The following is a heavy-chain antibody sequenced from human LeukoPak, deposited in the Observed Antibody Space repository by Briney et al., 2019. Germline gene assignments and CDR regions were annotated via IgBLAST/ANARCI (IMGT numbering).Heavy chain of an antibody. CDR1: GGSISSGSYY. Sequence: SETLSLTCTVSGGSISSGSYYWSWIRQPAGKGLEWIGRIYTSGSTYYNPSLKSRVTISVDTSKNQFSLKLSSVTAADTAVYYCARTRYYYNSRSYGAPYYFDYWGQGTLVTVSS. CDR2: IYTSGST. CDR3: ARTRYYYNSRSYGAPYYFDY. D-gene: IGHD3-10*01. V-gene: IGHV4-61*02. J-gene: IGHJ4*02.